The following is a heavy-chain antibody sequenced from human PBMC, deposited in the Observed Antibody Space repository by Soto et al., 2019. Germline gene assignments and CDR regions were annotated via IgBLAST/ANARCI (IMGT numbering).Heavy chain of an antibody. CDR1: GFSFASFA. V-gene: IGHV3-23*01. CDR3: AKWSYLDY. Sequence: GGSLRLSCTTSGFSFASFAMTWVRQAPGKGLEWVATISGSDGKTYYADSVKGRFSISRDTSRNTLYLQMNSLRAGDTAIYYCAKWSYLDYWGQGTRVTVS. CDR2: ISGSDGKT. D-gene: IGHD3-3*01. J-gene: IGHJ4*02.